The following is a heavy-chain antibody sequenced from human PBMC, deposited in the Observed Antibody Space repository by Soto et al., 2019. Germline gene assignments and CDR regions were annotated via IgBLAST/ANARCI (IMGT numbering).Heavy chain of an antibody. CDR2: VNPILSMS. CDR3: ATGYGSGSRAFDY. V-gene: IGHV1-69*02. CDR1: GDTFSFYT. D-gene: IGHD3-10*01. Sequence: QVQLVQSGAELKKPGSSVKVSCKASGDTFSFYTINWVRQAPGLGLEWMGRVNPILSMSNYAQQFQGRVTMAADKSTSTAYMALRSPRSQDTACYSWATGYGSGSRAFDYGRQGALVTVSS. J-gene: IGHJ4*02.